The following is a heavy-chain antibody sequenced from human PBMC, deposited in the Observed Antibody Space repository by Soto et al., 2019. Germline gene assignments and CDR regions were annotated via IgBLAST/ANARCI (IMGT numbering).Heavy chain of an antibody. V-gene: IGHV1-69*02. J-gene: IGHJ5*02. Sequence: QVQLVQSGAEVKKPGSSVKVSCKASGGTFSSYTISWVRQAPGQGLEWMGRIIPILGIANYAQKFQGRVTITADKATRTAYREMSSLRAEDTAVYYCARISVAPRGSWFDPWGQGALVTGSS. CDR3: ARISVAPRGSWFDP. D-gene: IGHD1-26*01. CDR2: IIPILGIA. CDR1: GGTFSSYT.